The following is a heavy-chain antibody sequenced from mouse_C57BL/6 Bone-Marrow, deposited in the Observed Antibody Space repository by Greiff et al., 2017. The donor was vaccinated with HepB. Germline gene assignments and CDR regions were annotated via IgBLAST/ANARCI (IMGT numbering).Heavy chain of an antibody. Sequence: EVKVEESGGGLVKPGGSLKLSCAASGFTFSSYTMSWVRQTPEKRLEWVATISGGGGNTYYPDSVKGRFTISRDNAKNTLYLQMSSLRSEDTALYYCARHGYGNLDYWGQGTTLTVSS. CDR2: ISGGGGNT. J-gene: IGHJ2*01. CDR1: GFTFSSYT. D-gene: IGHD2-1*01. V-gene: IGHV5-9*01. CDR3: ARHGYGNLDY.